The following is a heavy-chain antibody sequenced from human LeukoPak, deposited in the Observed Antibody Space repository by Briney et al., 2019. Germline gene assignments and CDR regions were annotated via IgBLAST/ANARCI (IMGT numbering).Heavy chain of an antibody. CDR2: IYYSGST. J-gene: IGHJ6*03. Sequence: SETLSLTCTVSGGSISSSSYYWGWIRQPPGKGLEWIGSIYYSGSTYYNPSLKSRVTISVDTSKSQFSLKLSSVTAADTAVYYCARGVAVAKYYYYYMDVWGKGTTVTVS. CDR1: GGSISSSSYY. CDR3: ARGVAVAKYYYYYMDV. D-gene: IGHD6-19*01. V-gene: IGHV4-39*07.